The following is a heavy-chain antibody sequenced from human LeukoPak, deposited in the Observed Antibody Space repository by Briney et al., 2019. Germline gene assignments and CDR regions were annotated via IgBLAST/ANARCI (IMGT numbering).Heavy chain of an antibody. J-gene: IGHJ4*02. Sequence: PSETLSLTCTVSGGSISIYYWSWIRQPPGKGLEWIGYIYYSGSTNYNPSLKSRVTISVDTSKNQFSLKLSSVTAADTAVYYCARVYDFWSGPREYAYWGQGTLVTVSS. CDR3: ARVYDFWSGPREYAY. CDR1: GGSISIYY. V-gene: IGHV4-59*12. D-gene: IGHD3-3*01. CDR2: IYYSGST.